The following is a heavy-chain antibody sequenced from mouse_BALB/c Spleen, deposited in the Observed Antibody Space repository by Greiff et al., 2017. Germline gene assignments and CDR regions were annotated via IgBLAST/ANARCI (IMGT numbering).Heavy chain of an antibody. CDR2: INPSNGGT. V-gene: IGHV1S81*02. D-gene: IGHD1-1*01. J-gene: IGHJ2*01. Sequence: VKLVESGAELVKPGASVKLSCKASGYTFTSYYMYWVKQRPGQGLEWIGEINPSNGGTNFNEKFKSKATLTVDKSSSTAYMQLSSLTSEDSAVYYCTRRPGYGSSSYYFDYWGQGTTLTVSS. CDR3: TRRPGYGSSSYYFDY. CDR1: GYTFTSYY.